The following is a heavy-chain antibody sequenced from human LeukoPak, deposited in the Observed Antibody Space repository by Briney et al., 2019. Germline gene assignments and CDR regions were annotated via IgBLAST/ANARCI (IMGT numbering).Heavy chain of an antibody. J-gene: IGHJ5*02. D-gene: IGHD3-3*01. CDR1: GGSINSSSYY. CDR3: ARGTLGYDFWGGYYNDKRNWFDP. V-gene: IGHV4-39*07. CDR2: MYYSGST. Sequence: SETLSLTCTVSGGSINSSSYYWGWIRQPPGKGLEWIGSMYYSGSTYYNPSLKSRVTISVDTSKNQFSLKLSSVTAADTAVYYCARGTLGYDFWGGYYNDKRNWFDPWGQGALVTVSS.